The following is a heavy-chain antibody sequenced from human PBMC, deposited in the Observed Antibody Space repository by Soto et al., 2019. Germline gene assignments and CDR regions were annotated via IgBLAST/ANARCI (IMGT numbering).Heavy chain of an antibody. Sequence: LRLSCAASGFTFSSYAMHWVRQAPVNGLEWLAVISYDGSNKYYADSVKGRFTISRDNSKNTLYLQMNSLRAEDTAVYYCARDLEMAKITVDYWGQGTLVTVSS. D-gene: IGHD5-12*01. J-gene: IGHJ4*02. CDR2: ISYDGSNK. V-gene: IGHV3-30-3*01. CDR3: ARDLEMAKITVDY. CDR1: GFTFSSYA.